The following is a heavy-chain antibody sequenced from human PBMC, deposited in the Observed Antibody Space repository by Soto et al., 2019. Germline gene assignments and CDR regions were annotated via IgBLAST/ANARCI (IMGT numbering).Heavy chain of an antibody. J-gene: IGHJ4*02. CDR1: GGTFSSYT. CDR2: IIPILGIA. V-gene: IGHV1-69*02. CDR3: ARGYCSGGSCVFDY. D-gene: IGHD2-15*01. Sequence: ASVKVSCKASGGTFSSYTISWVRQAPGQGLEWMGRIIPILGIANYAQKFQGRVTITADKSTSTAYMELSSLRSEDTAVYYCARGYCSGGSCVFDYWGQGTLVTVSS.